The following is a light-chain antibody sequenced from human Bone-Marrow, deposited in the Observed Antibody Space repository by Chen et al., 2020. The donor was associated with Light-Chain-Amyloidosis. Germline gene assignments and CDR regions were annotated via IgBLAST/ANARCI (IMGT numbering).Light chain of an antibody. CDR3: AAWDDSLNGGV. Sequence: QSVLTQPPSTSGTPGQRVTISCSGSTSHIGTYTVNWYRQVPGTAPRRLIQSDNQRPSGVADRGSGSKSGTSASLAISWVQSEDEADYYCAAWDDSLNGGVFGGGTKLTVL. V-gene: IGLV1-44*01. CDR2: SDN. CDR1: TSHIGTYT. J-gene: IGLJ3*02.